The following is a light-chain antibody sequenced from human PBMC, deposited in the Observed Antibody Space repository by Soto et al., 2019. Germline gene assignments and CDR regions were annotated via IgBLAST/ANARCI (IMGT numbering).Light chain of an antibody. V-gene: IGLV2-14*01. J-gene: IGLJ1*01. CDR3: SSYIGSSTRV. CDR2: EVS. CDR1: SSDIGTYTY. Sequence: QSALTQPASVSGSPGQSITISCTGTSSDIGTYTYVSWYQQHPGKAPKLMIFEVSNRPPGVSNRFSGSKSGNTASLTISGLQDGDEADYYCSSYIGSSTRVFGTGTKVTVL.